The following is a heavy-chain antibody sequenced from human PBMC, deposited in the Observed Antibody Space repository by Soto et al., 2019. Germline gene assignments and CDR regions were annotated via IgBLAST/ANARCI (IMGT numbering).Heavy chain of an antibody. CDR2: IYYTGHT. Sequence: QVQLQESGPGLVKPSQTLSLTCSVSGVSINSGGYYWSWIRHHPGKGLEWIGYIYYTGHTFYNASLKGGVAMSLDTSKNQFSRKLSSVTAADTAVYYCARGSQLERDALDIWGQGTMVTVST. CDR1: GVSINSGGYY. CDR3: ARGSQLERDALDI. J-gene: IGHJ3*02. V-gene: IGHV4-31*03. D-gene: IGHD1-1*01.